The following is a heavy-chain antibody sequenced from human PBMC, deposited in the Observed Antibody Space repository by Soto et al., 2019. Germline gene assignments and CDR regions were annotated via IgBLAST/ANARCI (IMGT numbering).Heavy chain of an antibody. D-gene: IGHD5-12*01. J-gene: IGHJ4*02. CDR1: GFTFSSFE. Sequence: EVQLVESGGGLVQPGGSLRLSCAASGFTFSSFEMNWVRQGPGKELEWVSYISGGGGTVYYADSVKGRFTISRDTAKKSLYLQMNSLRAEDTAVYYCAREARDGYNDFDYWGQGTLVTVSS. CDR2: ISGGGGTV. CDR3: AREARDGYNDFDY. V-gene: IGHV3-48*03.